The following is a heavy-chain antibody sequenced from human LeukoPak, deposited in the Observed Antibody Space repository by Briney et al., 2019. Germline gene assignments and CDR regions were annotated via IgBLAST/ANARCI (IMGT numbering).Heavy chain of an antibody. CDR2: INPNSGGT. J-gene: IGHJ4*02. CDR3: ARDAGRQQLPGGY. CDR1: GYTFTCYY. D-gene: IGHD6-13*01. Sequence: ASVKVSCKASGYTFTCYYMHWVRQAPGQGIEWMGRINPNSGGTNYEQKFKGRVTMTRDTYISKAYMELRRLRSDDTAVYYCARDAGRQQLPGGYGGQGTPVTVSA. V-gene: IGHV1-2*06.